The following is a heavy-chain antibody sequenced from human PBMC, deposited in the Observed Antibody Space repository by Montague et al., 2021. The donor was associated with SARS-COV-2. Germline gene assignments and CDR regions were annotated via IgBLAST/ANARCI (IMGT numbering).Heavy chain of an antibody. CDR3: ARIFDSSWPTFDY. D-gene: IGHD6-13*01. V-gene: IGHV2-70*01. CDR2: IDWDDDK. CDR1: GFSLSTSGMC. Sequence: PALVKPTQTLTLTCTFSGFSLSTSGMCVSWIRQPPGKALEWPALIDWDDDKYYSTSLKTRLTISKDTSKNQVVLAMTNMDPVDTATYYCARIFDSSWPTFDYWGQGTLVTVSS. J-gene: IGHJ4*02.